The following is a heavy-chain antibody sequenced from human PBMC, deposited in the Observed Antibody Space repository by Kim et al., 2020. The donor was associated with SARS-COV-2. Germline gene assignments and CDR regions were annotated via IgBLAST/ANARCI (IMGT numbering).Heavy chain of an antibody. V-gene: IGHV3-74*01. D-gene: IGHD2-15*01. CDR3: ARAQATRTCSGGSCSDTRGVDY. Sequence: GGSLRLSCAASGFTFSSYGMHWVRQAPGKGLEWVSRINSGGGSTSYADSVKGRFTISRDNAKNTLYLQMNSLRAEDTAVYYCARAQATRTCSGGSCSDTRGVDYWGQGTLVTVSS. J-gene: IGHJ4*02. CDR1: GFTFSSYG. CDR2: INSGGGST.